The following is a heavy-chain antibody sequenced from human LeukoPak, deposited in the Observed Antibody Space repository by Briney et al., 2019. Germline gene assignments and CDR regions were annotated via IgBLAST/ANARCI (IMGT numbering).Heavy chain of an antibody. Sequence: ASVKVSCKASGGTFSSYAISWVRQAPGQGLEWMGIINPSGGNTNYAQKFQGRVTMTRDTSISTAYMELSRLRSDDTAVYYCARAYYDILTGYFADPITNWFDPWGQGTLVTVSS. CDR1: GGTFSSYA. V-gene: IGHV1-46*01. CDR3: ARAYYDILTGYFADPITNWFDP. CDR2: INPSGGNT. J-gene: IGHJ5*02. D-gene: IGHD3-9*01.